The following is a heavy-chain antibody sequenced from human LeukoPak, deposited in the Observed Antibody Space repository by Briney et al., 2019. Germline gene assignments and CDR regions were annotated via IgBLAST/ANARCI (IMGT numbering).Heavy chain of an antibody. J-gene: IGHJ3*02. CDR1: GGTFSSYA. CDR3: TMVRGAYDAFDI. V-gene: IGHV1-69*05. D-gene: IGHD3-10*01. CDR2: IIPIFGTA. Sequence: SVKVSCKASGGTFSSYAISWVRQAPGQGLEWMGRIIPIFGTANYAQKFQGRVTITTDETTSTAYMELSSLRSEDTAVYYCTMVRGAYDAFDIWGQGTMVTVSS.